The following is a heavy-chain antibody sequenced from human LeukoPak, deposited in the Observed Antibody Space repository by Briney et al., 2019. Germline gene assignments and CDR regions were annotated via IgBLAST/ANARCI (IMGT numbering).Heavy chain of an antibody. CDR3: AKVWSSGYYGGSFDY. CDR1: GFTFSSYA. J-gene: IGHJ4*02. Sequence: PGGSLRLSCAASGFTFSSYAMSWVRQAPGKGLEWVSAISGSGGSTYYADSVKGRFTISRDNSKNTLYLQMNSLRAEDTAVYYCAKVWSSGYYGGSFDYWGQGTLVTVSS. CDR2: ISGSGGST. D-gene: IGHD3-22*01. V-gene: IGHV3-23*01.